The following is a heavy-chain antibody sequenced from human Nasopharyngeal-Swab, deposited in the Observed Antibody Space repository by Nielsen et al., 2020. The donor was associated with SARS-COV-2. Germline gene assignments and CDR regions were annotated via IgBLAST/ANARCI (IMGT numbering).Heavy chain of an antibody. Sequence: WILQPPGKGLEWIAEINHSGSTNYNPSLKSRVTISVDTSKNQFSLKLSSVTAADTAVCYCARGLSGIVPAPILGLGPYYSYYYMDVWGKGTTVTVSS. J-gene: IGHJ6*03. CDR2: INHSGST. V-gene: IGHV4-34*01. D-gene: IGHD2-2*01. CDR3: ARGLSGIVPAPILGLGPYYSYYYMDV.